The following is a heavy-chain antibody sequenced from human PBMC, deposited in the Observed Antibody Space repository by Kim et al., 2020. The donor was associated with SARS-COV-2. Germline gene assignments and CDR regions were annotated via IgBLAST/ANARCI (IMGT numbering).Heavy chain of an antibody. CDR2: ISAYNGNT. J-gene: IGHJ5*02. V-gene: IGHV1-18*04. D-gene: IGHD2-8*01. CDR3: ARASNGWDWFDP. CDR1: GYTFTSYG. Sequence: ASVKVSCKASGYTFTSYGISWVRQAPGQGLEWMGWISAYNGNTNYAQKFQGRVTMTTDTSTSTAYMDLRSLRSDDTAVYYCARASNGWDWFDPWGQGTLVTVSS.